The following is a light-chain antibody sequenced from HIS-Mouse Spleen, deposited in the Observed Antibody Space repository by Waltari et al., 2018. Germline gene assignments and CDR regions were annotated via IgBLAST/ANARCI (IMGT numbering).Light chain of an antibody. J-gene: IGKJ1*01. CDR3: QQLNSYPPS. Sequence: DIQLTQYKSFLSASVGDRVTITSRASQGISSYLAWYQQKPGKAPKLLIYAASTLQSGVPSRFRGSGSRTEFTLTISSLQPQDFATYYCQQLNSYPPSFGQGTKVEIK. CDR1: QGISSY. CDR2: AAS. V-gene: IGKV1-9*01.